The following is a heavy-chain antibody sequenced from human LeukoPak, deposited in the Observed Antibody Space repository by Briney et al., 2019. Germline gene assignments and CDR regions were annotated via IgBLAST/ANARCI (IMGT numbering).Heavy chain of an antibody. CDR2: VFTSGST. CDR3: ARERATVTTELDC. Sequence: SETLSLTCTVSGGSISGYYWSWIRQPAGKGLESIGRVFTSGSTNYNPSVKSRVTISIDKSKNEFYLNLNSVTATDTALYYCARERATVTTELDCWGQGILVTVSS. D-gene: IGHD4-17*01. J-gene: IGHJ4*02. CDR1: GGSISGYY. V-gene: IGHV4-4*07.